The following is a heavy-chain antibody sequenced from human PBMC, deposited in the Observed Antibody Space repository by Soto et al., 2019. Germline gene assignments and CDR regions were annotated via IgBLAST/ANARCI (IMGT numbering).Heavy chain of an antibody. Sequence: QVQLQESGPGLVKPSETLSLTCTVSGGSIRSYYWSWIRQPPGKRLEWIGYIYYSGSTNYNPSLKSRVTISVDTSKNQFSLKLSSVTAADTAVYYCGRSNHFDYWGQGSLVAVSS. V-gene: IGHV4-59*01. CDR3: GRSNHFDY. J-gene: IGHJ4*02. CDR1: GGSIRSYY. CDR2: IYYSGST.